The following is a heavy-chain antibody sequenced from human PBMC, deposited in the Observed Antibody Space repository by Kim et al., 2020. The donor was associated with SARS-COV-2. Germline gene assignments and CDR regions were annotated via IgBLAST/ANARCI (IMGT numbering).Heavy chain of an antibody. CDR1: GGSFSGYY. V-gene: IGHV4-34*01. CDR3: ARGRGYSYGRSWFDP. Sequence: SETLSLTCAVYGGSFSGYYWSWIRQPPGKGLEWIGEINHSGSTNYNPSLKSRVTISVDTSKNQFSLKLSSVTAADTAVYYCARGRGYSYGRSWFDPWGQGTLVTVSS. CDR2: INHSGST. D-gene: IGHD5-18*01. J-gene: IGHJ5*02.